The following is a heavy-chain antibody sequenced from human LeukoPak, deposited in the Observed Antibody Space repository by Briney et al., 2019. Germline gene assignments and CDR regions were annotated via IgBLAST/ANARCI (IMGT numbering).Heavy chain of an antibody. CDR1: GGSISSYY. J-gene: IGHJ4*02. V-gene: IGHV4-4*09. CDR2: IYTSGST. Sequence: SETLSLTCTVSGGSISSYYWSWIRQPPGKGLEWIGYIYTSGSTNYNPSLKSRVTISVDTSKNQFSLKLNSVTAADTAVYYCARGGGYGGSPLKWGQGTLVTVSS. CDR3: ARGGGYGGSPLK. D-gene: IGHD5-18*01.